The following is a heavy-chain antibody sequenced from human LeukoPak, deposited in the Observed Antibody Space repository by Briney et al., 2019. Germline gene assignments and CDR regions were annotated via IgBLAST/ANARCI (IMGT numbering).Heavy chain of an antibody. V-gene: IGHV5-51*01. CDR3: ARHSGAAVAATLN. CDR2: IYPGDSDT. J-gene: IGHJ4*02. D-gene: IGHD6-19*01. Sequence: GESLKISCKGSGYSFTSYWIGWARQMPGKGLEWMGIIYPGDSDTRYSPSFQGQVTISADKSISTAYLQWSSLKASDTAMYYCARHSGAAVAATLNWGQGTLVTVSS. CDR1: GYSFTSYW.